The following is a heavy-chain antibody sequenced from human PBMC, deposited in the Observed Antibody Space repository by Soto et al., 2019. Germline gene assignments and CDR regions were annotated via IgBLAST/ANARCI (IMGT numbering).Heavy chain of an antibody. V-gene: IGHV4-4*02. Sequence: SETLSLTCAVSGDSISSNNWWTWVRQSPGKGLELIGEIFQSGTTNYNPSLRSRVTMSMDMSKNQFSLKLSSVTAADTALYYCARAPPSAAYIDYWGQGALVTVS. CDR1: GDSISSNNW. J-gene: IGHJ4*02. D-gene: IGHD3-3*01. CDR2: IFQSGTT. CDR3: ARAPPSAAYIDY.